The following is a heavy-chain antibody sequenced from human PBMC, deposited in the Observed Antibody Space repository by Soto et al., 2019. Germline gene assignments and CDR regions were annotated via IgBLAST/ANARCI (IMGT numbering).Heavy chain of an antibody. Sequence: QVLLQESGPGLVKPSETLSLTCTVSGGSISASSYYWGWIRQPPGKGLEWIGSMDYSGSTYYNPSLKSRVTRSVDTSKQPFSLKLSNPPVAATTVYYCARRQGVGTFDCWSPGTLDAVSS. CDR3: ARRQGVGTFDC. D-gene: IGHD1-1*01. CDR1: GGSISASSYY. CDR2: MDYSGST. J-gene: IGHJ4*02. V-gene: IGHV4-39*01.